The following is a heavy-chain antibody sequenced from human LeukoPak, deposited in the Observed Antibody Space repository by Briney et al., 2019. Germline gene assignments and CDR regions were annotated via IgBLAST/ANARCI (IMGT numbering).Heavy chain of an antibody. Sequence: GASVKVSCKAPGYTFTSYGISWVRQAPGQGLEWMGWISAYNGNTNYAQKLQGRVTMTTDTSTSTAYMELRSLRSDDTAVYYCARDRGIAAAGTFGPGDYWGQGTLVTVSS. D-gene: IGHD6-13*01. V-gene: IGHV1-18*01. CDR2: ISAYNGNT. J-gene: IGHJ4*02. CDR3: ARDRGIAAAGTFGPGDY. CDR1: GYTFTSYG.